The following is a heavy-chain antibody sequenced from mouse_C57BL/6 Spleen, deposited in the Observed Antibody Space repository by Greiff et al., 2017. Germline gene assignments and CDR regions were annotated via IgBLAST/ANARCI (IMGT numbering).Heavy chain of an antibody. CDR3: ARSDYYGSSHYYAMDY. Sequence: QVQLQQSGAELARPGASVKLSCKASGYTFTSYGISWVKQRTGQGLEWIGEIYPRSGNTYYNEKFKGKATLTADKSSSTAYMELRSLTSEDSAVYFCARSDYYGSSHYYAMDYWGQGTSVTVSS. D-gene: IGHD1-1*01. V-gene: IGHV1-81*01. CDR2: IYPRSGNT. CDR1: GYTFTSYG. J-gene: IGHJ4*01.